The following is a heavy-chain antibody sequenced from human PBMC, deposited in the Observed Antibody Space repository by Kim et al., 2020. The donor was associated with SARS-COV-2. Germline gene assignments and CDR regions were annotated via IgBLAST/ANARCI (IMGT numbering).Heavy chain of an antibody. J-gene: IGHJ5*02. V-gene: IGHV3-23*01. CDR1: GFTFSSYA. Sequence: GGSLRLSCAASGFTFSSYAMSWVRQAPGKGLEWVSAISGSGGSTYYADSVKGRFTISRDNSKNTLYLQMNSLRAEDTAVYYCARQYGSASWTWFDPWGQGTLVTVSS. CDR2: ISGSGGST. CDR3: ARQYGSASWTWFDP. D-gene: IGHD3-10*01.